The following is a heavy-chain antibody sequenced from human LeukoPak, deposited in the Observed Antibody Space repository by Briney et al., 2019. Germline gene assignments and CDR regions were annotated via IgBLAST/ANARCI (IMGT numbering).Heavy chain of an antibody. V-gene: IGHV3-30-3*01. CDR2: ISYDGSNK. J-gene: IGHJ4*02. CDR3: ASAPTFYRATY. D-gene: IGHD2/OR15-2a*01. Sequence: GGSLRLSCAASGFTFNTYSMHWVRQAPGKGLEWVAVISYDGSNKYYADSVKGRFTISRDNSKNALYPQMNSLRAEDTAVYYCASAPTFYRATYWGQGTLVTVSS. CDR1: GFTFNTYS.